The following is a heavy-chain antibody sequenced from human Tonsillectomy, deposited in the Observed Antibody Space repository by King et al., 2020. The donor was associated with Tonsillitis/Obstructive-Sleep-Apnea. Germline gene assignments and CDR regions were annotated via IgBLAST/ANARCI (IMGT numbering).Heavy chain of an antibody. CDR3: ARVGRKEVWSLDH. J-gene: IGHJ4*02. D-gene: IGHD3-10*01. V-gene: IGHV3-7*03. Sequence: VQLVESGGGLVQPGGSLRLSCAASGFTLSSYWMSWVRQAPGKGLEWVANIKQGGNEKYYVDSVKGRFTISRNNTKNSLYLQMNSLRAEDAAVYYCARVGRKEVWSLDHWGQGTLFTVSS. CDR1: GFTLSSYW. CDR2: IKQGGNEK.